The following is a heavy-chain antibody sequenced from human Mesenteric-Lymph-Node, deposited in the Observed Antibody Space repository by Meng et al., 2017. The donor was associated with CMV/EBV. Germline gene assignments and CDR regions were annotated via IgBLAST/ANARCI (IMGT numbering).Heavy chain of an antibody. Sequence: KVSCKGSGYSFTSYWIAWVRQKPGKGLEWMGIIYPGDSDPRYSPSFEGQVTISADKSISTAYLQWSSLKASDTAMYYCARRRADAFDIWGQGTMVTVSS. CDR1: GYSFTSYW. V-gene: IGHV5-51*01. CDR3: ARRRADAFDI. CDR2: IYPGDSDP. J-gene: IGHJ3*02.